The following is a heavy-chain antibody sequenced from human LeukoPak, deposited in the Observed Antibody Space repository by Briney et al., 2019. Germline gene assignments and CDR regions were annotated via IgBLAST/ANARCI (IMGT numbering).Heavy chain of an antibody. D-gene: IGHD1-1*01. Sequence: GGSLRLSCAASGFTFSSYGMHWVRQAPGKGLEWVAFIRYDGSNKYYADSVKGRFTISRDDSKNTLYLQMTDLRVDDTAIYYCVRGNGNVGGRLDPWGQGAWVIVSS. CDR3: VRGNGNVGGRLDP. J-gene: IGHJ5*02. CDR2: IRYDGSNK. V-gene: IGHV3-30*02. CDR1: GFTFSSYG.